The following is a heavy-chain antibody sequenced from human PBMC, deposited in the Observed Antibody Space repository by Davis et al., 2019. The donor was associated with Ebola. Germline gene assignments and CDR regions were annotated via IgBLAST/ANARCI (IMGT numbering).Heavy chain of an antibody. D-gene: IGHD3-10*01. CDR3: ARTLEFTSGELYRRYGMDV. J-gene: IGHJ6*02. Sequence: AASVKVSCKASGYTFTSCGISWVRQAPGQGLEWMGWISGYTGETNYAQKFQDRVTMTTDTSTSTAYMELRSLRSEDTAVYYCARTLEFTSGELYRRYGMDVWGQGTTVSVSS. CDR1: GYTFTSCG. CDR2: ISGYTGET. V-gene: IGHV1-18*01.